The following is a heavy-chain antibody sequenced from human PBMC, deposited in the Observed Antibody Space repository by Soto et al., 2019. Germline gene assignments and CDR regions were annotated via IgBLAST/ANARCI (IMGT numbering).Heavy chain of an antibody. J-gene: IGHJ6*02. CDR2: INHSGST. V-gene: IGHV4-34*01. CDR1: GASFSNDY. CDR3: ARLRSYYYYGMDV. Sequence: SETLSLTCAVYGASFSNDYWSWIRQPPGKGLEWIGEINHSGSTDYNPSLKSRVTISVDTSKNQFSLKLSSVTAADTAVYYCARLRSYYYYGMDVWGQGTTVT. D-gene: IGHD4-17*01.